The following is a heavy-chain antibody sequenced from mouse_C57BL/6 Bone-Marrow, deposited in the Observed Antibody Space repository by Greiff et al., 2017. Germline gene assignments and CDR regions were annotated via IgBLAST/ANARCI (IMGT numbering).Heavy chain of an antibody. J-gene: IGHJ2*01. CDR1: GYSITSGYY. V-gene: IGHV3-6*01. D-gene: IGHD2-4*01. CDR2: ISYDGSN. Sequence: ESGPGLVKPSQSLSLTCSVTGYSITSGYYWNWIRQYPGNKLEWMGYISYDGSNNYNPSLKNRISIPRDTSKNQFFLKLNSVTTEDAATYYCARGRYYDYDEDYFDYWGQGTTLTVSS. CDR3: ARGRYYDYDEDYFDY.